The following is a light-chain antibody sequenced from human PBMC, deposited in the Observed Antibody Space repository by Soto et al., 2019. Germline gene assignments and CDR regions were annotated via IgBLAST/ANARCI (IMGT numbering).Light chain of an antibody. CDR3: CSYAGSYTYV. J-gene: IGLJ1*01. CDR1: SSDVGGYNY. CDR2: DVS. V-gene: IGLV2-11*01. Sequence: QSALTQPRSVSGSPGQSVTISCTGTSSDVGGYNYVSWYQHHPGKAPRLMIYDVSERPSGVPDRFSGSKSGNTASLTISGLQAEDEADYYCCSYAGSYTYVFETGTKLTVL.